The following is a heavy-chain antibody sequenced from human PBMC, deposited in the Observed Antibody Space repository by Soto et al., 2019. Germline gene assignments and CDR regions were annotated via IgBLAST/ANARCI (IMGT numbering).Heavy chain of an antibody. CDR2: ISTSGSSK. D-gene: IGHD1-1*01. Sequence: EVQLVESGGGLVKPGGSLRLSCAASGFTFNTYSMNWVRQAPGKGLECVSSISTSGSSKYIADSVKGRFTISRDNAKNTLYLQMDSLSAEDTAVYFWARSRLRRTTTTASHYYYGMDVWGKGTTVTVSS. V-gene: IGHV3-21*06. CDR3: ARSRLRRTTTTASHYYYGMDV. CDR1: GFTFNTYS. J-gene: IGHJ6*04.